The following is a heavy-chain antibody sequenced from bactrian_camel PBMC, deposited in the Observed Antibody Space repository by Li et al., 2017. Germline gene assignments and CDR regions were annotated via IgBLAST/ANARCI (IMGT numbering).Heavy chain of an antibody. CDR1: GFTFSGYA. V-gene: IGHV3S31*01. CDR2: IGSGGGGGTT. Sequence: VQLVESGGGLVQPGGSLKLSCAASGFTFSGYAMSWVRQAPGKGLEWVSAIGSGGGGGTTYYADSVKGRFTISRDNTKNTLYLQLDSLNTEDTAMYYCAKDPKMYGGSWLSPDIDHWGQGTQVTVS. D-gene: IGHD6*01. J-gene: IGHJ4*01. CDR3: AKDPKMYGGSWLSPDIDH.